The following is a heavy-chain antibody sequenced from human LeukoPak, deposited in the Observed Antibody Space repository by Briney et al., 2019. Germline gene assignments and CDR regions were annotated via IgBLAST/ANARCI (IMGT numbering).Heavy chain of an antibody. D-gene: IGHD1-26*01. V-gene: IGHV3-7*01. Sequence: GGSLRLSCAASGLTFSSSWMTWVRPAPGKGLEWVANIKEDASETNYVGSVMGRFAISRDNAKNTLYLQMNSLRVEDTAIYYCTRGSPLDYWGQGTQVTVSS. CDR1: GLTFSSSW. CDR2: IKEDASET. J-gene: IGHJ4*02. CDR3: TRGSPLDY.